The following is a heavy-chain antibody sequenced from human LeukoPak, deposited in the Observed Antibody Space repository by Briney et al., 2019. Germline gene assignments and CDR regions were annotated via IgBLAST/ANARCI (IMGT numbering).Heavy chain of an antibody. CDR2: IYYSGST. CDR1: GGSISSYY. Sequence: PSETLSLTCTVSGGSISSYYWSWIRQPPGKGLEWIGYIYYSGSTNYNPSLKSRVPISVDTSKNQFSLKLSSVTAADTAVYYCARERGYANDYWGQGTLVTVSS. CDR3: ARERGYANDY. V-gene: IGHV4-59*01. J-gene: IGHJ4*02. D-gene: IGHD5-18*01.